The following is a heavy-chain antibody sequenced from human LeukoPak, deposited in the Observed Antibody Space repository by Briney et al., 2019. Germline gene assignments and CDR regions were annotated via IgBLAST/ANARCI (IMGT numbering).Heavy chain of an antibody. Sequence: GGSLRLSCAASGFTFSDYYMSWIRQAPGKGLEWVSHISLGGGSSIYYADTVKGRFTISRDNARNSLYLQMNGLRAEDTAVYYCAKDILEAGLFFDYWGQGTLVTVPS. CDR1: GFTFSDYY. CDR3: AKDILEAGLFFDY. D-gene: IGHD6-13*01. V-gene: IGHV3-11*01. J-gene: IGHJ4*02. CDR2: ISLGGGSSI.